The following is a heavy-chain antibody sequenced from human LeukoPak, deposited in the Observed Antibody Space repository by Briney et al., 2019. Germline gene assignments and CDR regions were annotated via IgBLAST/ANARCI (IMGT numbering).Heavy chain of an antibody. Sequence: SETLSLTCTVSGGSISSGDYYWSWIRQYPGKGLLEWIGYICYSGTTYYNPSLKSRVTISVDTSKNQFSLRLRSVTAADTAVYYCARKKEDGDYHIDYWGQGTLVTVSS. CDR3: ARKKEDGDYHIDY. D-gene: IGHD4-17*01. CDR1: GGSISSGDYY. CDR2: ICYSGTT. V-gene: IGHV4-31*03. J-gene: IGHJ4*02.